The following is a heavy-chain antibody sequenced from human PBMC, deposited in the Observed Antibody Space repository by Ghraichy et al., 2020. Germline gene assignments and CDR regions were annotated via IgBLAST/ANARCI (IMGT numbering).Heavy chain of an antibody. CDR2: INLDGSEN. J-gene: IGHJ3*02. V-gene: IGHV3-7*01. CDR1: GFTFRSYW. Sequence: GALRLSCAASGFTFRSYWMTWVRQAPGKGLEWVTNINLDGSENYYVDSVKGRFTSSRDNAKNSLYLQMNSLRAEDTAVYYCARDARGALDAFDIWGQGTMVTVSS. CDR3: ARDARGALDAFDI. D-gene: IGHD3-10*01.